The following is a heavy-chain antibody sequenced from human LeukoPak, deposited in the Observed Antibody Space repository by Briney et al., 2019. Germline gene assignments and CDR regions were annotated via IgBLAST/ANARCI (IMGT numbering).Heavy chain of an antibody. CDR3: ATLSPGYCSGGSRQGFDY. V-gene: IGHV1-46*01. D-gene: IGHD2-15*01. J-gene: IGHJ4*02. Sequence: ASVKVSCKASGYTFTSYYMHWVRQAPGQGLEWMGIINPSGGSTSYAQKFQGRVTMTRDTSTSTVYMELSSLRSEDTAVYYCATLSPGYCSGGSRQGFDYWGQGTLVTVSS. CDR2: INPSGGST. CDR1: GYTFTSYY.